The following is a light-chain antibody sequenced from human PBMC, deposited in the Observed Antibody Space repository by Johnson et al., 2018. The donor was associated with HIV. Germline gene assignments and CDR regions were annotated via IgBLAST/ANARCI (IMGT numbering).Light chain of an antibody. Sequence: QSVLTQPPSVSAAPGQKVTISCSGSSSTIGNNYVSRYQVVPGTAPKLLIYKNNERPSGIPDRFSGSKSGTSATLGITGLQTGDEADYYCGTWDSSLSVLYVFGTGTKVTVL. CDR1: SSTIGNNY. CDR3: GTWDSSLSVLYV. J-gene: IGLJ1*01. V-gene: IGLV1-51*02. CDR2: KNN.